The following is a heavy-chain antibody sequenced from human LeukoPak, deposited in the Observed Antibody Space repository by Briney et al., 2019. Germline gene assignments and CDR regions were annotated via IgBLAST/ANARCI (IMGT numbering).Heavy chain of an antibody. Sequence: GGSLRLSCAASGFTFSSYSMNWVRQAPGKGLEWVSSISSSSSYIYYADSVKGQFTISRDNAKNSLYLQMNSLRAEDTAVYYCASSSGTDIDFDYWGQGTLVTVSS. CDR1: GFTFSSYS. CDR3: ASSSGTDIDFDY. V-gene: IGHV3-21*01. D-gene: IGHD3-10*01. J-gene: IGHJ4*02. CDR2: ISSSSSYI.